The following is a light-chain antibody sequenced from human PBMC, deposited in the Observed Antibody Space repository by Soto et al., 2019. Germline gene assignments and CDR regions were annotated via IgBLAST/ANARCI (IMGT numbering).Light chain of an antibody. J-gene: IGKJ1*01. V-gene: IGKV1-39*01. Sequence: DIQMTQSPSSLSASVGDRVTITCRASQSISSYLNWYQQKPGKAPKLLIYAASRIQGGVPSRFSGSGSGTDFTLSILHPQAFESSYCHRQHSYCGTFGQGTKVDI. CDR3: QHSYCGT. CDR2: AAS. CDR1: QSISSY.